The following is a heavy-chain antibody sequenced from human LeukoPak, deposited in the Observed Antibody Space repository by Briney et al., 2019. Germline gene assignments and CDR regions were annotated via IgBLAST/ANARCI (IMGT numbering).Heavy chain of an antibody. CDR3: AREGSNGPGA. D-gene: IGHD3-10*01. CDR2: IYYSGST. J-gene: IGHJ5*02. CDR1: GGSISSYY. V-gene: IGHV4-59*12. Sequence: PSETLSLTCTVSGGSISSYYWSWIRQPPGKGLEWIGYIYYSGSTYYNPSLKSRVTISVDTSKNQFSLKLSSVTAADTAVYYCAREGSNGPGAWGQGTLVTVSS.